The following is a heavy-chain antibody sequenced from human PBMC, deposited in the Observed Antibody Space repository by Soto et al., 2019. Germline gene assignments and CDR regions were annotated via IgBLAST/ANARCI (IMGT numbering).Heavy chain of an antibody. Sequence: QVHLEQSGAEVKKPGSSVKVSFKAAGGTFSTYTLIWVRQAPGQGLEWMGRIIPMLTVTNSAQKCQGRATLTAEKSTRTALMELNSLTSDEPAVYYCSIGTWSAETFDVWGKATIVTVSS. J-gene: IGHJ3*01. CDR1: GGTFSTYT. V-gene: IGHV1-69*02. D-gene: IGHD2-2*01. CDR3: SIGTWSAETFDV. CDR2: IIPMLTVT.